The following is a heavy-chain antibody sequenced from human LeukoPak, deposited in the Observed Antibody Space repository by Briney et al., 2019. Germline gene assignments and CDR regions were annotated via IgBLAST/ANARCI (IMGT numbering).Heavy chain of an antibody. Sequence: ASVKVSCKASGYTFTCYYMHWVRQAPGQGLEWMGWINPNSGGTNYAQKFQGRVTMTRDTSISTAYMELSRLRSDDTAVYYCARDPGDVDTARNYYFDYWGQGTLVTVSS. V-gene: IGHV1-2*02. CDR2: INPNSGGT. CDR1: GYTFTCYY. J-gene: IGHJ4*02. D-gene: IGHD5-18*01. CDR3: ARDPGDVDTARNYYFDY.